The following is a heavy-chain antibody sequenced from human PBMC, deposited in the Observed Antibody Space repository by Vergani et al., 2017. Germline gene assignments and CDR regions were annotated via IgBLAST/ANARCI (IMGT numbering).Heavy chain of an antibody. J-gene: IGHJ4*02. CDR1: WYSFTNYW. CDR3: ARLYGRDSSGSKYFDY. CDR2: IHPADSDT. D-gene: IGHD3-22*01. V-gene: IGHV5-51*01. Sequence: EVQLVQSGAEVKKPGESLKISCQISWYSFTNYWIGWARQMPGKGLEWMGIIHPADSDTRYSPSFQGQVTISVDKSISTAYLQRSSLRASDSAMYYCARLYGRDSSGSKYFDYWGQGTLVTVSS.